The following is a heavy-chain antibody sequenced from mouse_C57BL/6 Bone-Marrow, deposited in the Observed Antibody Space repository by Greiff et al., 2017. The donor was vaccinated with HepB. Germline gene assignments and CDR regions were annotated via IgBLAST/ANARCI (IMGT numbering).Heavy chain of an antibody. CDR2: ISDGGSYT. J-gene: IGHJ4*01. CDR3: ARDLPYYYGSRYAMDY. D-gene: IGHD1-1*01. V-gene: IGHV5-4*01. CDR1: GFTFSSYA. Sequence: EVQVVESGGGLVKPGGSLKLSCAASGFTFSSYAMSWVRQTPEKRLEWVATISDGGSYTYYPDNVKGRFTISRDNANNNLYLQMSHLKSEDTAMYYCARDLPYYYGSRYAMDYWGQGTSVTVSS.